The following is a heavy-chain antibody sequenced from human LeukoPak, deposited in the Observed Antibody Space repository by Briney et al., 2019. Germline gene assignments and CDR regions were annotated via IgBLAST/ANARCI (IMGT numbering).Heavy chain of an antibody. CDR2: FDPEDGET. V-gene: IGHV1-24*01. CDR3: ATAPRGWFGDKWFDA. Sequence: ASVKVPCKVSGYTLTELSMHWVRQAPGKGLEWMGGFDPEDGETIYAQKFQGRVTMTEDTSTDTAYMELSSLRSEDTAVYYCATAPRGWFGDKWFDAWGQGTLVTVSS. D-gene: IGHD3-10*01. CDR1: GYTLTELS. J-gene: IGHJ5*02.